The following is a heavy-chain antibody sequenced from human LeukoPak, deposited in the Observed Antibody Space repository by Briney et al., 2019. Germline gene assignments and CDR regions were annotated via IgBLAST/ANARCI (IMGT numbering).Heavy chain of an antibody. V-gene: IGHV1-69*04. CDR2: IIPIFGIA. CDR1: GGTFSSYA. Sequence: SVKVSCKASGGTFSSYAISWVRQAPGQGLEWMGRIIPIFGIANYTQKFQGRVTITADKSTSTAYMELSSLRSEDTAVYYCARGARVSGSPLVNYFDYWGQGTLVTVSS. D-gene: IGHD1-26*01. CDR3: ARGARVSGSPLVNYFDY. J-gene: IGHJ4*02.